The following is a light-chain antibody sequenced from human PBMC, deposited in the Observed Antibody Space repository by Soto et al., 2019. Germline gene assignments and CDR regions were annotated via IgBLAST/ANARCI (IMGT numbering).Light chain of an antibody. Sequence: DIQMTQSPSSVSASVGDTVTITCRASQAVSTWLAWYQQKPGGAPKLLIYAASTLQSGVPSRFSGSGSGTDFTPTIRSLQPEDFATYYCQQGASFPRTFGGGTKVDIK. CDR1: QAVSTW. V-gene: IGKV1-12*01. J-gene: IGKJ4*01. CDR3: QQGASFPRT. CDR2: AAS.